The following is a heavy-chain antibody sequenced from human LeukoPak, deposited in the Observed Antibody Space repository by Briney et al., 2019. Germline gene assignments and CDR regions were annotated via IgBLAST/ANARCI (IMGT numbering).Heavy chain of an antibody. CDR2: INWNSDSI. CDR1: GFTFDDYA. Sequence: GGSLRLSCAVSGFTFDDYAMHWVRQVPGKGLEWDSGINWNSDSIGYADSVKGRFTTSRDNAKNSLYLQMNSLRAEDTAFYYCAINGGGDSGYGNFDYWGQGTLVTVSS. CDR3: AINGGGDSGYGNFDY. V-gene: IGHV3-9*01. J-gene: IGHJ4*02. D-gene: IGHD5-12*01.